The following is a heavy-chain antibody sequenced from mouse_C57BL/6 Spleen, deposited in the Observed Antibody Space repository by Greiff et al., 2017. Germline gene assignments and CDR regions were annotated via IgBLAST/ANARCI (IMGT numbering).Heavy chain of an antibody. V-gene: IGHV1-55*01. J-gene: IGHJ3*01. CDR3: ARRGNYYAWFAY. Sequence: QVQLQQPGAELVKPGASVKMSCKASGYTFTSYWITWVKQRPGQGLEWLGDIYPGSGSTNYNEKFKSKATLTVDTSSSTAYMQLSSLTSEDSAVYYCARRGNYYAWFAYWGQGTLVTVSA. CDR2: IYPGSGST. CDR1: GYTFTSYW. D-gene: IGHD1-1*01.